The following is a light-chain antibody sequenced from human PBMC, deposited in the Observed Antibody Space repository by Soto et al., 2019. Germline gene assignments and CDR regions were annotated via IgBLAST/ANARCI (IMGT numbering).Light chain of an antibody. CDR2: SNN. Sequence: QSVLTQPPSASGTPGQRVTISCSGSSSNIGSNTVNWYQQLPGTAPKLLIYSNNQRPSGVPDRFSSSKSGTSASLAISGLQPQDEAEYYCAACDDSLNGRVFGGGTKVTAL. J-gene: IGLJ2*01. CDR3: AACDDSLNGRV. V-gene: IGLV1-44*01. CDR1: SSNIGSNT.